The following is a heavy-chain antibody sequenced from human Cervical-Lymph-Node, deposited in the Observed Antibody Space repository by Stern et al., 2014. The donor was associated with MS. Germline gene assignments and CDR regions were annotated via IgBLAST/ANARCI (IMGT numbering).Heavy chain of an antibody. CDR3: ATPSDFYGSGSYFPPLDY. V-gene: IGHV1-69*09. CDR1: GGTFSNYG. Sequence: QVQLVQSGAEVKKPGSSVKVSCKASGGTFSNYGITWVRQAPGQGLEWMGRIFPIVGITHYAQKLQGRVTITADTSSNTAYMELSTLRSEDTAVYYCATPSDFYGSGSYFPPLDYWGQGTQVIVST. D-gene: IGHD3-10*01. CDR2: IFPIVGIT. J-gene: IGHJ4*02.